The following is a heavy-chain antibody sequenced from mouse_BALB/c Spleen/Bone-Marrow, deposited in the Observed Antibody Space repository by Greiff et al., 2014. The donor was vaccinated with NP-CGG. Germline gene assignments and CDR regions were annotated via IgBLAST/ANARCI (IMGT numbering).Heavy chain of an antibody. CDR1: GFTFSNYG. CDR2: ITSNGGTT. CDR3: ARGLYYVAYGPGFAY. D-gene: IGHD2-13*01. V-gene: IGHV5-6-3*01. Sequence: DVHLVESGGGLVQPGGSLELSCAASGFTFSNYGMSWVRQTPDKRLDLVATITSNGGTTYYPDSVKGRFTISRDDAKNTLYLQMSSLKSEDTAMYFCARGLYYVAYGPGFAYWGQGTLVTVSA. J-gene: IGHJ3*01.